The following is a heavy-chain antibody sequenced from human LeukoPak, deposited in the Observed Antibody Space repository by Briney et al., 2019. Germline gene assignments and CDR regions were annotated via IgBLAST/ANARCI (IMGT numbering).Heavy chain of an antibody. Sequence: GGSLRLSCAASGFTFSDYAMHWVRQTPGKGLEYVSAISNNGVRTYYADSVRGRFTISRDNSKNTLYLQMGSLRPEDMAPFYCARDLSGGGLDYWGQGTLVTVSS. J-gene: IGHJ4*02. CDR1: GFTFSDYA. V-gene: IGHV3-64*02. CDR3: ARDLSGGGLDY. CDR2: ISNNGVRT. D-gene: IGHD3-10*01.